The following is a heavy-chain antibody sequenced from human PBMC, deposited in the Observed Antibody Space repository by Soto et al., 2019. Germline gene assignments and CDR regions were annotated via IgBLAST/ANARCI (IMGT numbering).Heavy chain of an antibody. Sequence: QVQLRESGPRLVKPSGTLSLTCAVSGSSITSSNWWTWVRQPPGKGLEWIGESYHSGSSNYNPSLKSRVTISVDKSKNQFFLKLTSVTAADTAVYYCARRYYYDSSGYYLGDWGQGPLVTVSS. V-gene: IGHV4-4*02. CDR1: GSSITSSNW. CDR3: ARRYYYDSSGYYLGD. D-gene: IGHD3-22*01. CDR2: SYHSGSS. J-gene: IGHJ4*02.